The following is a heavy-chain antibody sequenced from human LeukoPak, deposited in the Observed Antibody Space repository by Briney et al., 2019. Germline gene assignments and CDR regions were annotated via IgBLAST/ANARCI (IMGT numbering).Heavy chain of an antibody. CDR3: ARSLLLWFGELLSAAFDI. CDR2: INPNSGGT. V-gene: IGHV1-2*02. Sequence: ASAKVSCKASGYTFTGYYMHWVPQAPGQGLVWMGWINPNSGGTNYAQKFQGRVTMTRDTSISTAYMELSRLRSDDTAVYYCARSLLLWFGELLSAAFDIWGQGTMVTVSS. J-gene: IGHJ3*02. D-gene: IGHD3-10*01. CDR1: GYTFTGYY.